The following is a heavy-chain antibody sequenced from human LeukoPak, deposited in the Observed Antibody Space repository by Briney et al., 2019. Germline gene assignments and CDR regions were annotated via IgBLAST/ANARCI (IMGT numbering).Heavy chain of an antibody. Sequence: ASVKVSCKASGYTFTGYYIHWVRQAPGQGLEWVGWINPKTGGTNYAQKFLDRVTMTTDMSISTAYMELIRLRSRDTAVYFCARGSSKYIFGYSMDVWGKGTTIIVSS. J-gene: IGHJ6*03. CDR1: GYTFTGYY. D-gene: IGHD4-11*01. V-gene: IGHV1-2*02. CDR2: INPKTGGT. CDR3: ARGSSKYIFGYSMDV.